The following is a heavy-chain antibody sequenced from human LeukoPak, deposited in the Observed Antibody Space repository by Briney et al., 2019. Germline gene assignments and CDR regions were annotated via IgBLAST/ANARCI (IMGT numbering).Heavy chain of an antibody. CDR3: ARQRVGERELLPRHLYYGMDV. D-gene: IGHD1-26*01. J-gene: IGHJ6*02. V-gene: IGHV4-59*01. Sequence: SETLSLTCTVSGGSISSYYWSWIRQPPGKGLEWIGYIYYSGSTNYNPSLKSRVTISVDTSKNQFSLKLSSVTAADTAVYYCARQRVGERELLPRHLYYGMDVWGQGTTVTVSS. CDR1: GGSISSYY. CDR2: IYYSGST.